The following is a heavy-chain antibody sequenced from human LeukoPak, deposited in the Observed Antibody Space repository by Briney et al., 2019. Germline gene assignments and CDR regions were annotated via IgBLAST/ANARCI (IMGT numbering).Heavy chain of an antibody. D-gene: IGHD5-24*01. Sequence: SVKVSCKASGGTFSSYAISWVRQAPGQGLEWMGRIIPILGIANYAQKFQGRVTITADKSTSTAYMELSSLRSEDTAVYYCARAHGDGYNYGDVAAFDYWGQGTLVTVSS. V-gene: IGHV1-69*04. CDR2: IIPILGIA. CDR3: ARAHGDGYNYGDVAAFDY. CDR1: GGTFSSYA. J-gene: IGHJ4*02.